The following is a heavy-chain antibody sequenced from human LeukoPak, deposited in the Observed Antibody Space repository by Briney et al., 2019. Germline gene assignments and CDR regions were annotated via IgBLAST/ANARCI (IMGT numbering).Heavy chain of an antibody. J-gene: IGHJ4*02. D-gene: IGHD2-2*01. V-gene: IGHV3-23*01. CDR1: GFTFSSYA. CDR3: AKLPGMVPAARQDY. CDR2: ISGSGGST. Sequence: GGSLRLSCAASGFTFSSYAMSWVRQAPGKGLEWVSAISGSGGSTYYADSVKGRFTISRDNSKNTLYLQMNSLRAEDTAVYYCAKLPGMVPAARQDYWGQGTLVTVSS.